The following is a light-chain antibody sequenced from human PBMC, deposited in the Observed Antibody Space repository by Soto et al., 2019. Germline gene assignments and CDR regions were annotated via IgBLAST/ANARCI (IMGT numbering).Light chain of an antibody. V-gene: IGKV3-11*01. Sequence: EIVLTQSPATLSLSPGERATVSCRASQSVYSLLAWFQQKPGQVPRLLIYDAATRATGIPARFSGSGYGTDFTLTISSLDPEDFAVYFCQQRANLWTFGQGTRVQIK. CDR2: DAA. J-gene: IGKJ1*01. CDR3: QQRANLWT. CDR1: QSVYSL.